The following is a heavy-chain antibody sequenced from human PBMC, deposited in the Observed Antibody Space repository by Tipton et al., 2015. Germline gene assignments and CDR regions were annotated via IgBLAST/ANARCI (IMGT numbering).Heavy chain of an antibody. CDR1: GGSINSYY. Sequence: TLSLTCTVSGGSINSYYWSWIRQPPGKGLEWIGYIFYSGSTNYNPSLKSRLTISVDTSKNQFSLKLSSVTAADTAVYYCARVATLARLLLPAWYFDLWGRSTLVTVSS. J-gene: IGHJ2*01. CDR3: ARVATLARLLLPAWYFDL. D-gene: IGHD2-15*01. CDR2: IFYSGST. V-gene: IGHV4-59*01.